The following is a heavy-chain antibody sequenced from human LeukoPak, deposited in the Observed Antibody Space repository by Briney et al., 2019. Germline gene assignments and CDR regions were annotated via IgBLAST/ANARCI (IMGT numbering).Heavy chain of an antibody. V-gene: IGHV3-30*18. CDR2: ISYDGSNK. J-gene: IGHJ4*02. CDR1: GFTFSSYG. CDR3: AKALNDYGDYVDY. Sequence: GGSLRLSCAASGFTFSSYGMHWVRQAPGKGLEWVAVISYDGSNKYYADSVKGRFTISRDNSKNTLYLQMNSLRAEDTAVYYCAKALNDYGDYVDYWGQGTLVTVSS. D-gene: IGHD4-17*01.